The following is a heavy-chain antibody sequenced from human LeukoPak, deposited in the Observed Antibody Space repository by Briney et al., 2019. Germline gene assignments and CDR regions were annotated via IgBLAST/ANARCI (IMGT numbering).Heavy chain of an antibody. Sequence: GSLRLSCAASGFIFSSYAMSWVRQAPGKGLEWIGSIYYSGSTYYNPSLKSRVTISVETSKNQFSLKLSSVTAADTAVYYCARLRWDNDFWSGYFLDYWGQGTLVTVSS. D-gene: IGHD3-3*01. CDR1: GFIFSSYA. CDR3: ARLRWDNDFWSGYFLDY. CDR2: IYYSGST. V-gene: IGHV4-39*01. J-gene: IGHJ4*02.